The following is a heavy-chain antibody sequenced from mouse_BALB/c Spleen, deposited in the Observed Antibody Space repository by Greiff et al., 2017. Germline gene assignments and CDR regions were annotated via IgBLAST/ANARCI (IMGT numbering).Heavy chain of an antibody. V-gene: IGHV5-17*02. J-gene: IGHJ2*01. Sequence: DVKLVESGGGLVQPGGSRKLSCAASGFTFSSFGMHWVRQAPEKGLEWVAYISSGSSTIYYADTVKGRFTISRDNPKNTLFLQMTSLRSEDTAMYYCARLITTGYFDYWGQGTTLTVSS. CDR2: ISSGSSTI. D-gene: IGHD2-4*01. CDR1: GFTFSSFG. CDR3: ARLITTGYFDY.